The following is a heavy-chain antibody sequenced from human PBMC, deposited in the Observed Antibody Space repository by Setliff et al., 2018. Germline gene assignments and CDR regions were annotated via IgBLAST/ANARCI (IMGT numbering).Heavy chain of an antibody. CDR3: ARDVSPLYGATHGSWFDS. V-gene: IGHV1-69*13. CDR2: IIPIFGTP. CDR1: AYTFSGYY. J-gene: IGHJ5*01. Sequence: GASVKVSCKTSAYTFSGYYIHWVRQAPGQGLEWMGKIIPIFGTPDYAQRFKGSVTITADESTNTAYLELRSLRAEDTALYYCARDVSPLYGATHGSWFDSWGQGTLITVSS. D-gene: IGHD4-17*01.